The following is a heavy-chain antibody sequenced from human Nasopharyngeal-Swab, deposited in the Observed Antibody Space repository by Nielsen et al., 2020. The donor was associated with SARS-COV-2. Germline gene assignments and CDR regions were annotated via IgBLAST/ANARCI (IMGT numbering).Heavy chain of an antibody. V-gene: IGHV3-33*01. D-gene: IGHD6-19*01. CDR3: ARPSGWLAFDI. Sequence: GESLKISWAASGFTFSSYGMHWVRQAPGKGLEWVAVIWYDGSNKYYADSVKGRFTISRDNSKNTLYLQMNSLRAEDTAVYYCARPSGWLAFDIWGQGTMVTVSS. J-gene: IGHJ3*02. CDR1: GFTFSSYG. CDR2: IWYDGSNK.